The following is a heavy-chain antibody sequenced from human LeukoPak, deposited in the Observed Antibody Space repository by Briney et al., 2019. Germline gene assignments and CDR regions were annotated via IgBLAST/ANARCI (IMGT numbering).Heavy chain of an antibody. CDR1: GFTFSSYW. V-gene: IGHV3-7*01. CDR2: IKQDGSDK. Sequence: GGSLRLSCEVSGFTFSSYWMNWVRQAPGKGLEWVANIKQDGSDKYYVDSVKGRFTISRDNVKNSLYLQMNSLGAEDTAVYYCAIIPRAAAGPSARSPFHYWGQGTLVTVSS. D-gene: IGHD6-13*01. CDR3: AIIPRAAAGPSARSPFHY. J-gene: IGHJ4*02.